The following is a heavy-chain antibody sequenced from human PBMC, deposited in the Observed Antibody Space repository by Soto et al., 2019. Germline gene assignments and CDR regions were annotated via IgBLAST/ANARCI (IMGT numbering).Heavy chain of an antibody. CDR3: ARDRILRLGDLSLLLFDY. CDR2: ISAYNGNT. Sequence: QVQLVQSGAEVKKPGASVKVSCKASGYTFTSYGISWVRQAPGQGLEWMGWISAYNGNTNYAQKLQGRVTMTTDTSTSTAYMELRSLRSDDTAVYYCARDRILRLGDLSLLLFDYWGQGTLVTVSS. V-gene: IGHV1-18*01. D-gene: IGHD3-16*02. CDR1: GYTFTSYG. J-gene: IGHJ4*02.